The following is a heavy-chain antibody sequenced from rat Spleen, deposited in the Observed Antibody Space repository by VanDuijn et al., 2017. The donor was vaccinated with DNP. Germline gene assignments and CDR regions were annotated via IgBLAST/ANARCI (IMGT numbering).Heavy chain of an antibody. J-gene: IGHJ2*01. CDR3: VRSVPDIKGYYFDY. CDR1: GFTFSYYW. Sequence: EVQLVESGGDLVQPGRSLELSCVASGFTFSYYWMAWIRQAPTKGLEWVASISYDGSSTYYRDSVKGRFTISRDNAKNTLYLHMNSLRSGDTATYYCVRSVPDIKGYYFDYWGQGVMVTVSS. V-gene: IGHV5-22*01. D-gene: IGHD1-4*01. CDR2: ISYDGSST.